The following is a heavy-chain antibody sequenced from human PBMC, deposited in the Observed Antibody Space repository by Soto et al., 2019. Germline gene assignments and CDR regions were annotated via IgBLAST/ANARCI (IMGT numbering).Heavy chain of an antibody. D-gene: IGHD3-22*01. J-gene: IGHJ4*02. V-gene: IGHV1-46*01. CDR1: GYTFSSYG. Sequence: GASVKVSCKASGYTFSSYGINWVRQAPGHGLDWMGIINPPDGSTTYAQKFQGRVSMTSDTSTSTVYMELSSLRSEDTAIYYCARYYDSSGPAFDYWGQGTLVTVSS. CDR2: INPPDGST. CDR3: ARYYDSSGPAFDY.